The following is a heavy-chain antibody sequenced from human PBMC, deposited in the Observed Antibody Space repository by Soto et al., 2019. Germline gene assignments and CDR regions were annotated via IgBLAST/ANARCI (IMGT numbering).Heavy chain of an antibody. CDR1: GGTFSSYA. CDR2: IIPIFGTA. D-gene: IGHD3-10*01. CDR3: ASSYGSGYRAFDY. V-gene: IGHV1-69*06. J-gene: IGHJ4*02. Sequence: SVKVSCKASGGTFSSYAISWVRQAPGQGLEWMGGIIPIFGTANYAQKFQGRVTMTADKSTSTAYMELSSLRSEDTAIYYCASSYGSGYRAFDYWGQGALVTVSS.